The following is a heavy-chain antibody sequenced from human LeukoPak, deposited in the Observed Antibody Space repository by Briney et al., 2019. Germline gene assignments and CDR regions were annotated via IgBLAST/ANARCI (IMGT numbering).Heavy chain of an antibody. V-gene: IGHV3-30*18. J-gene: IGHJ6*02. CDR1: GFTFSSYG. Sequence: GGSLRLSCAASGFTFSSYGMHWVRQAPGKGLEWVAVISYDGSNKYYADSVKGRFTISRDNSKNTLYLQMNSLRAEDTAVYYCAKERELLYFVWFTSYYYGMDVWGQGTTVTVSS. CDR3: AKERELLYFVWFTSYYYGMDV. D-gene: IGHD3-9*01. CDR2: ISYDGSNK.